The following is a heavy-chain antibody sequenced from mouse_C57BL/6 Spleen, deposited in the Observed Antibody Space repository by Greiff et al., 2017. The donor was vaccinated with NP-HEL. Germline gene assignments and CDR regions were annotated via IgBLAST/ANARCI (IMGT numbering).Heavy chain of an antibody. D-gene: IGHD1-1*01. Sequence: QVQLQQSGAELAKPGASVKLSCKASGYTFTSYWMHWVNQRPGQGLEWIGYINPSSGYTKYNQKFKDKATLTADKSTSTAYMQLSSLTYEDSAVYYCARGYGITTVVPYAMDYWGQGTSVTVSS. CDR1: GYTFTSYW. V-gene: IGHV1-7*01. CDR2: INPSSGYT. CDR3: ARGYGITTVVPYAMDY. J-gene: IGHJ4*01.